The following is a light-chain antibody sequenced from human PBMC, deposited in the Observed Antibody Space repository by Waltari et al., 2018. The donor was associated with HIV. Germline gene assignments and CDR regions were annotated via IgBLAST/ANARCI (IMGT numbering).Light chain of an antibody. V-gene: IGLV2-14*01. Sequence: QSALTQPPSVSGSPGQSLTTSCTGTSTDLRNHNSVSWYQHHPGKAPKVIIYEVSTRPSGVSSRFSGSISGNTASLTISGLQAEDEGDYFCTSYISSSSPEFGGGTKVTVL. CDR3: TSYISSSSPE. CDR2: EVS. CDR1: STDLRNHNS. J-gene: IGLJ3*02.